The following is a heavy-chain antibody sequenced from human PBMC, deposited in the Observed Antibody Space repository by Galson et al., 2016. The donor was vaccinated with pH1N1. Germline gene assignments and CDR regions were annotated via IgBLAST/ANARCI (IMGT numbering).Heavy chain of an antibody. V-gene: IGHV1-69*13. CDR2: IIAIFGTV. J-gene: IGHJ4*02. CDR3: ARGPNYYESTYTH. D-gene: IGHD3-22*01. Sequence: SVKVSCKASGGIFRSYAISWVRQAPGQGLEWMGGIIAIFGTVNYAQKFQGRVTITADESTNTAYMELSSLRSEDTAVYYCARGPNYYESTYTHWGQGTLVTVSS. CDR1: GGIFRSYA.